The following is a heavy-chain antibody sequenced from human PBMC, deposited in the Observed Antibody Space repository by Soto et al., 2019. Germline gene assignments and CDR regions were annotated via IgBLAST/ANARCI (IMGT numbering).Heavy chain of an antibody. CDR2: IYYSGST. CDR3: ARQSCSSISCYSGVSWFDP. J-gene: IGHJ5*02. D-gene: IGHD2-2*01. V-gene: IGHV4-59*08. Sequence: QVQLQESGPGLVKPSETLSLTCTVSGGSISSYYWSWIRQPPGKGLEWIGHIYYSGSTKYNPSLKSRVTISVDTSTNLFSLKLSSVTAADTAVYYCARQSCSSISCYSGVSWFDPWGMGTLVTVSS. CDR1: GGSISSYY.